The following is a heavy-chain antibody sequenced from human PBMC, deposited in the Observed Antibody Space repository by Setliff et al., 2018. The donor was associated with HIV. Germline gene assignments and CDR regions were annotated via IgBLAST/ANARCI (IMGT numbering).Heavy chain of an antibody. CDR3: ARDSRDIVVVIAPEPEPYYYYGMDV. J-gene: IGHJ6*04. CDR1: GYTFTDYY. Sequence: ASVKVSCKASGYTFTDYYMHWVRQAPGQGLEWMGRINPNSGGTNCAQKFQGRVTMTRDTSTSTAYMELRSLRSDDTAVYFCARDSRDIVVVIAPEPEPYYYYGMDVWGKGTTVTVSS. CDR2: INPNSGGT. V-gene: IGHV1-2*06. D-gene: IGHD2-15*01.